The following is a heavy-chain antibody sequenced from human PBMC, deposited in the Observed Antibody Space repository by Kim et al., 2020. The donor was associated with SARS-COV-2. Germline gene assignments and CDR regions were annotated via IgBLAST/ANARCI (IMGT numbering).Heavy chain of an antibody. CDR1: GFTFSNYA. J-gene: IGHJ4*02. Sequence: GGSLRLSCAASGFTFSNYAMSWVRQAPGRGLEWVSTISAGGITTYYADSVKGRFTISRENSKNTLSLQMNSLRAEDTAVYYCAKGTTSTTYSATDNWGQGTLVTVSS. D-gene: IGHD2-2*01. CDR3: AKGTTSTTYSATDN. V-gene: IGHV3-23*01. CDR2: ISAGGITT.